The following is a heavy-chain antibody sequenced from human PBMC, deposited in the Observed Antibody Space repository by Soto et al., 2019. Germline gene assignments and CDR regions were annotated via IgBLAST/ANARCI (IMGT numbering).Heavy chain of an antibody. J-gene: IGHJ4*02. CDR2: IKKKGGGGTT. D-gene: IGHD2-2*01. CDR3: STPAHSSTSLAF. CDR1: GFTFSNAW. V-gene: IGHV3-15*01. Sequence: GGSLRLSCAASGFTFSNAWMSWVRQAPGKGLEWVGRIKKKGGGGTTDYADPLKRRFTMSSNASKDTLFLQMNSLETEDTAVYYCSTPAHSSTSLAFWGQETLVTVSS.